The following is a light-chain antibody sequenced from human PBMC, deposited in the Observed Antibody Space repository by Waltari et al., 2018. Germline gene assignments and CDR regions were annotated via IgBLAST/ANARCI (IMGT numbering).Light chain of an antibody. CDR3: QKYGTLPAT. CDR1: QSVSRT. CDR2: DAS. Sequence: EIVLTQSPGTLSLSPGERATLSCRASQSVSRTLAWYQQKPGQAPRLLIYDASTRATGIPDRFSGSGFGTDFSLTNSRLEPEDFAVYYCQKYGTLPATFGQGTTVEIK. J-gene: IGKJ1*01. V-gene: IGKV3-20*01.